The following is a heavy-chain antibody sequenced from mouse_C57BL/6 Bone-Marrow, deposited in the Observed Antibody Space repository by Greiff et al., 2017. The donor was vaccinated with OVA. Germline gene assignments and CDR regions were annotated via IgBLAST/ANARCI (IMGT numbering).Heavy chain of an antibody. D-gene: IGHD2-4*01. J-gene: IGHJ4*01. V-gene: IGHV3-8*01. CDR2: ISYSGST. CDR1: GYSITSDY. Sequence: DVKLQESGPGLAKPSQTLSLTCSVTGYSITSDYWNWIRKFPGNKLEYMGYISYSGSTYYTPSLKSRISITRDTSKNQYYLQLNSVTTEDTATYYCARLTIGDYDVLCMDYWGQGTSVTVSS. CDR3: ARLTIGDYDVLCMDY.